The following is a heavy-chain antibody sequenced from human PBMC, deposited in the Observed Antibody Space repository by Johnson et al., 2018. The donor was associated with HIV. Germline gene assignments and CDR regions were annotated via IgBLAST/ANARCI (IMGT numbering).Heavy chain of an antibody. CDR3: GRPRIQLWSLDAFDI. J-gene: IGHJ3*02. D-gene: IGHD5-18*01. CDR2: ISNDGSNK. Sequence: QMQLVESGGGVVQPGRSLRLSCAASGFTFSSYAIHWVRQAPGKGLEWVAVISNDGSNKNYADSVRGRFAISRDNSKNTLYLQMNSLRGEDTAVYYCGRPRIQLWSLDAFDIWGQGTMVTVSS. V-gene: IGHV3-30*09. CDR1: GFTFSSYA.